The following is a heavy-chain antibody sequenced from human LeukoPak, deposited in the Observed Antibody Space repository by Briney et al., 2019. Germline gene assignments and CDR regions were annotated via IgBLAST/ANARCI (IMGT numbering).Heavy chain of an antibody. J-gene: IGHJ4*02. V-gene: IGHV3-21*01. Sequence: GGSLRLSCAASGFTFSSYSMNWVRQAPGKGLEWVSCISSNSGDLYYADSVKGRFTISRDNAKNSLYLQMNSLRAEDTAVYYCASLHGDYVYWGQGTLVTVSS. CDR1: GFTFSSYS. D-gene: IGHD4-17*01. CDR3: ASLHGDYVY. CDR2: ISSNSGDL.